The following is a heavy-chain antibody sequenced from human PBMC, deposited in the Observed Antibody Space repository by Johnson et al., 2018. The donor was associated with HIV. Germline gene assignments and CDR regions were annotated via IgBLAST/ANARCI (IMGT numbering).Heavy chain of an antibody. CDR1: GFTFSSYA. Sequence: VQVVESGGGVVQPGRSLRLSCAASGFTFSSYAIHWVRQAPGKGLEWVGVISYDGRNKYYADSVKGRFTISRDNSKNTLYLQMNSLRAEDTAVYYCARDSVGFGSLWCCAFDIWGQVTMVTVSS. CDR3: ARDSVGFGSLWCCAFDI. CDR2: ISYDGRNK. V-gene: IGHV3-30*04. D-gene: IGHD1-26*01. J-gene: IGHJ3*02.